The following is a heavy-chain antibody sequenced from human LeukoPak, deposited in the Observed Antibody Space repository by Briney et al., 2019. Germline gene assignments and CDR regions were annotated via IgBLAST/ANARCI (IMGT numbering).Heavy chain of an antibody. V-gene: IGHV3-21*01. D-gene: IGHD5-12*01. J-gene: IGHJ4*02. CDR1: GFTFSSYS. CDR3: ARAGGYSGYDPTAGY. CDR2: ISSSSSYI. Sequence: GGSLRLSCAASGFTFSSYSMNWVRQAPGKGLEWVSSISSSSSYIYYADSVKGRFTISRDNAKNSLYLQMNSLRAEDTAVYYCARAGGYSGYDPTAGYWGQGALVTVSS.